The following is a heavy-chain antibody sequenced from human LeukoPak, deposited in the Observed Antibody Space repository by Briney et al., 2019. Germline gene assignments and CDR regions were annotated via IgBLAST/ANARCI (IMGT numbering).Heavy chain of an antibody. Sequence: GGSLRLSCAASGFTFSSYSMNWVRQAPGKGLEWVSSISSSSSSYIYYADSVKGRFTISRDNAKNSLYLQMNSLRSEDTAVYYCARDSSGWYHWFDPWGQGTLVTVAS. J-gene: IGHJ5*02. CDR1: GFTFSSYS. CDR3: ARDSSGWYHWFDP. V-gene: IGHV3-21*04. CDR2: ISSSSSSYI. D-gene: IGHD6-19*01.